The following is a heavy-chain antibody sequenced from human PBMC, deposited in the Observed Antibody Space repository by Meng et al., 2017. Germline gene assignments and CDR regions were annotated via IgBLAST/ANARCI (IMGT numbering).Heavy chain of an antibody. CDR2: IIPIFGTA. Sequence: VGRVQSGAEVKKPGSSVKGPCKASGGTFSSYAISWVRQAPGQGLEWMGGIIPIFGTANYAQKFQGRVTITADKSTSTAYMELSSLRSEDTAVYYCARGVGYGGNSLYFDYWGQGTLVTVSS. V-gene: IGHV1-69*06. CDR3: ARGVGYGGNSLYFDY. J-gene: IGHJ4*02. CDR1: GGTFSSYA. D-gene: IGHD4-23*01.